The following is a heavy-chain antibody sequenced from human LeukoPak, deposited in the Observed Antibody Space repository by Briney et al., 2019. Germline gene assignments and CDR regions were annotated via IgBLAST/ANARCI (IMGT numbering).Heavy chain of an antibody. CDR1: GYTFVNYG. J-gene: IGHJ4*02. Sequence: ASVKVSCKASGYTFVNYGLSWVRQAPGQGLEWMGRINTYNGDTDYAQNVRGRVIMTTDTSTSTGYMELRSLRSDDTAVYYCARDDGYYYGSGSYRGVDYWGQGTLVTVSS. D-gene: IGHD3-10*01. CDR2: INTYNGDT. CDR3: ARDDGYYYGSGSYRGVDY. V-gene: IGHV1-18*01.